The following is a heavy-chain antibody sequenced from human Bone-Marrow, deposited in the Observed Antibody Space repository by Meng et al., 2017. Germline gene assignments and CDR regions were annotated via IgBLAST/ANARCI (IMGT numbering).Heavy chain of an antibody. Sequence: SETLSLTCTVSGYSISSGYYWGWIRQPPGKGLEWIGSIYHSGSTYYNPSLKSRVTISVDTSKNQFSLKLSSVTAADTAVYYCARDRSSHDSSGYYYGWFDPWGQGTLVTVSS. D-gene: IGHD3-22*01. CDR2: IYHSGST. J-gene: IGHJ5*02. CDR3: ARDRSSHDSSGYYYGWFDP. V-gene: IGHV4-38-2*02. CDR1: GYSISSGYY.